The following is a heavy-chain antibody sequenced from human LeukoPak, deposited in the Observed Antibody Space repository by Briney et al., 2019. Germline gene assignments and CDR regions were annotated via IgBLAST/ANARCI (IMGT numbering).Heavy chain of an antibody. CDR2: IYYSGST. J-gene: IGHJ4*02. V-gene: IGHV4-59*12. Sequence: PSETLSLTCTVSGGSISSYYWSWIRQPPGKGLEWVGYIYYSGSTNYNPSLKSRVTISVDRSKNQFSLKLSSVTAADTAVYYCARAGWGRFLEWLSNRGKDYFDYWGQGTLVTVSS. D-gene: IGHD3-3*01. CDR1: GGSISSYY. CDR3: ARAGWGRFLEWLSNRGKDYFDY.